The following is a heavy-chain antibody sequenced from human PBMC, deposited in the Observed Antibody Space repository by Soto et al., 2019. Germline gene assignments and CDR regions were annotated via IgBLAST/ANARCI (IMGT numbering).Heavy chain of an antibody. Sequence: QLQLQESGSGLVKPSQTQSLTCAVSGDSISSGAYSWSWIRQPPGKGLEWIGYIYHSGTTYYYNPSLESRVTISIDRSENQFSLKLSSVTAADTAVYYCARDGAWRGLDVWGQGTTVTVSS. CDR2: IYHSGTTY. CDR1: GDSISSGAYS. V-gene: IGHV4-30-2*01. J-gene: IGHJ6*02. D-gene: IGHD1-26*01. CDR3: ARDGAWRGLDV.